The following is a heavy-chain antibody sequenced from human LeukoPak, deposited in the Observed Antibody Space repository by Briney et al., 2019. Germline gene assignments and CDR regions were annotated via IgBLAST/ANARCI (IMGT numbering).Heavy chain of an antibody. CDR1: GFTFSSYW. J-gene: IGHJ3*02. CDR3: ARTRGDCSGGSCYFDPVDI. Sequence: GGSLRLSCAASGFTFSSYWMHWVRQAPGKGLVWASRINSDGSSTTYANSVTGPLTTSRDNAKNTLYLQMNSVRAEDTAVYYCARTRGDCSGGSCYFDPVDIWGQGTMATVSS. V-gene: IGHV3-74*01. D-gene: IGHD2-15*01. CDR2: INSDGSST.